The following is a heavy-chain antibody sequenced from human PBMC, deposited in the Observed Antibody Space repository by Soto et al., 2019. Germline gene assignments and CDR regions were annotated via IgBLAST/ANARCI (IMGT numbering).Heavy chain of an antibody. CDR2: INAANGDT. J-gene: IGHJ6*02. D-gene: IGHD1-26*01. Sequence: QVQLVQSGAEAKKPGASVQVSCKASGYTFTTYALHWVRQAPGERPEWMGWINAANGDTKYSEKFQGRVTITRDTSETTGYMELRCLTSEDTAVYYCGRSGVGATGEILYNAMDVWGQGTTVTVSS. CDR1: GYTFTTYA. V-gene: IGHV1-3*01. CDR3: GRSGVGATGEILYNAMDV.